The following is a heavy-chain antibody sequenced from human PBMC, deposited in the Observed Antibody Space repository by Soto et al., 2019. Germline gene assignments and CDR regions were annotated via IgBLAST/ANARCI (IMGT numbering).Heavy chain of an antibody. Sequence: PSETLSLTCTVSGGSISSINDYWGWIRQPPGKGLEWIGSIYYSGSSYYNPSLKSRVTISVDTSKNQFSLKLNSVTAADTAVYFCARAGITMRGLDFWGQGTLVTVSS. J-gene: IGHJ4*02. CDR1: GGSISSINDY. CDR3: ARAGITMRGLDF. V-gene: IGHV4-39*01. CDR2: IYYSGSS. D-gene: IGHD3-22*01.